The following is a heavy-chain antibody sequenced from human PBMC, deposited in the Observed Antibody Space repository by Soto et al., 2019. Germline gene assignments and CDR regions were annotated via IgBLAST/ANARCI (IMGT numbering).Heavy chain of an antibody. CDR3: ARENTDYIHDH. J-gene: IGHJ4*02. CDR2: IWYDGTNE. Sequence: QVHLAESGGGVVQPGRSLRLSCAASGFSFSRSVMHWVRQAPGKGLEWVAVIWYDGTNENYADSVKGRFTISRDNSKNTLYLQMNRLRAEDTAVYYCARENTDYIHDHWGQGTLVTVSS. D-gene: IGHD4-4*01. V-gene: IGHV3-33*01. CDR1: GFSFSRSV.